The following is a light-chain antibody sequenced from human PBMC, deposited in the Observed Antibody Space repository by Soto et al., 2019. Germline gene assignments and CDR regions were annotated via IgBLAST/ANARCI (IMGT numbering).Light chain of an antibody. CDR2: AAS. J-gene: IGKJ2*01. CDR3: QQYQSWPFP. V-gene: IGKV3-15*01. CDR1: QHASSH. Sequence: ERGMTQSPATLSASPGEGATLSCRANQHASSHIAWYQHKPGQAPRLLIHAASTRAPGVPVRFSGSGSGTEFTLSISGLQFEDFAVYYCQQYQSWPFPFGQGTKLEIK.